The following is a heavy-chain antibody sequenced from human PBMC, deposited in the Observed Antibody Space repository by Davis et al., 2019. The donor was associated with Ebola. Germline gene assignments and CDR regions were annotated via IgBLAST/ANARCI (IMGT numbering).Heavy chain of an antibody. D-gene: IGHD3-3*01. Sequence: GESLKISCKVSGFNLKTSSMTWVRQAPGKGLEWVANLNEKEREKIYVDSVKGRFNISRDNDKNMLFLQIKNVSVEDTAVYFCARDRGRSDKGYYYGMDVWGQGTTVTVSS. CDR1: GFNLKTSS. J-gene: IGHJ6*02. CDR2: LNEKEREK. CDR3: ARDRGRSDKGYYYGMDV. V-gene: IGHV3-7*01.